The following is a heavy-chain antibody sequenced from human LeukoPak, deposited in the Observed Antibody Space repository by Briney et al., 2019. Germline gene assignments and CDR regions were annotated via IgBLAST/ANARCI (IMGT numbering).Heavy chain of an antibody. CDR2: ISGSGGST. Sequence: PGGSLRLACAASGLTFSSYAMSWVRQAPGKGLEWVSAISGSGGSTYYADSVEGRFTISRDNSKNTLYLQMNSMRAEDTAVYYCAKPTSGSYYGEYFQHWGQGTLVTVSS. D-gene: IGHD1-26*01. CDR3: AKPTSGSYYGEYFQH. CDR1: GLTFSSYA. J-gene: IGHJ1*01. V-gene: IGHV3-23*01.